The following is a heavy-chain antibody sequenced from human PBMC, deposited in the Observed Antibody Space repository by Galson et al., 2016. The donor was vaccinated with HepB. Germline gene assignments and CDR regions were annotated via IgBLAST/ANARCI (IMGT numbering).Heavy chain of an antibody. CDR3: STSITMMKGGLGY. D-gene: IGHD3-22*01. V-gene: IGHV4-39*07. Sequence: SETLSLTCTVSGGSIITSISSHYWGWFRQSPGTGLEWIGSIPYSGRTDYNPSLGSRVTISLDASRNQFFLRLTSVTAADTAVYYCSTSITMMKGGLGYWGQGTLVTVSS. J-gene: IGHJ4*02. CDR1: GGSIITSISSHY. CDR2: IPYSGRT.